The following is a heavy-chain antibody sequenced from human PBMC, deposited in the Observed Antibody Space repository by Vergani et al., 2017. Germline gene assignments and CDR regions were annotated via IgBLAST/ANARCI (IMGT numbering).Heavy chain of an antibody. CDR1: GYTFGPFD. J-gene: IGHJ6*02. CDR3: AKKGGGLYYYGVDV. D-gene: IGHD1-26*01. V-gene: IGHV3-30*02. Sequence: QEQLLQSGGGVVQPGGSLRLSCIGSGYTFGPFDMHWVRQAPGKGLAWVAFIRYDGSNPQYIDSVKGRFTISRDNSKNTLFLQMHGLRPEDTGTYFCAKKGGGLYYYGVDVWGQGTTITVS. CDR2: IRYDGSNP.